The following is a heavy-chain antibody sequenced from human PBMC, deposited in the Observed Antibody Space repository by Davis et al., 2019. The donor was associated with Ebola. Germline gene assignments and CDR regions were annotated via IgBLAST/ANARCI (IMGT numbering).Heavy chain of an antibody. CDR1: GFTFSSYA. CDR2: INRDGTEK. Sequence: GESLKISCAASGFTFSSYAMTWVRQAPGKGPEWVANINRDGTEKYYVDSVKGRFTISRDNAKNSLFLQMNSLRAEDTAVYYCVRERGGSGSEMNGGMDVWGQGTTVTVSS. CDR3: VRERGGSGSEMNGGMDV. D-gene: IGHD2-8*01. J-gene: IGHJ6*02. V-gene: IGHV3-7*01.